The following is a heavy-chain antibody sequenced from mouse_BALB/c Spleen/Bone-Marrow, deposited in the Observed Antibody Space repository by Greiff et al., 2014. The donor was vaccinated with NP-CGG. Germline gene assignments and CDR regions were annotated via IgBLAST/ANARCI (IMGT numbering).Heavy chain of an antibody. Sequence: VQLQQSGAELMKPGASMKISCKATGFTFSSYWIEWVKQRPGHGLEWIGEILPGSGSTNYNEMFKGKATFTADTSSNTAYMQLSSLTSEDSAVYYCARAYYVNYDAMDYWGQGTSVTVSS. V-gene: IGHV1-9*01. CDR2: ILPGSGST. D-gene: IGHD2-10*01. CDR1: GFTFSSYW. J-gene: IGHJ4*01. CDR3: ARAYYVNYDAMDY.